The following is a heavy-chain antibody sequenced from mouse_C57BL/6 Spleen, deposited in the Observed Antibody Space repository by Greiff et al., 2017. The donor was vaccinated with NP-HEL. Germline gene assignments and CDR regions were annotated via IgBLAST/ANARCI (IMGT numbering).Heavy chain of an antibody. D-gene: IGHD4-1*01. V-gene: IGHV5-16*01. CDR1: GFTFSDYY. CDR2: INYDGSST. CDR3: ARDGLGHAMDY. J-gene: IGHJ4*01. Sequence: EVKLVESEGGLVQPGSSMKLSCTASGFTFSDYYMAWVRQVPEKGLGWVANINYDGSSTYYLDSLKSRFIISRDNAKNILYLQMSSLKSEDTATYYCARDGLGHAMDYWGQGTSVTVSS.